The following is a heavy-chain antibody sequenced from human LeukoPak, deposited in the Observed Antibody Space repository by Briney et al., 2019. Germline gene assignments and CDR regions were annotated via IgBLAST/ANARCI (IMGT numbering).Heavy chain of an antibody. CDR1: GYTFTSYD. CDR2: MNPKSGNT. D-gene: IGHD3-3*01. Sequence: ASVNVSCKASGYTFTSYDINWVRQATGQGLEWMGWMNPKSGNTGYAQKFQGRVTMTRNTSISTAYMELGSLRSEDTAVYYCARGSFWSVNDGMDVWGQGTTVTVSS. J-gene: IGHJ6*02. V-gene: IGHV1-8*01. CDR3: ARGSFWSVNDGMDV.